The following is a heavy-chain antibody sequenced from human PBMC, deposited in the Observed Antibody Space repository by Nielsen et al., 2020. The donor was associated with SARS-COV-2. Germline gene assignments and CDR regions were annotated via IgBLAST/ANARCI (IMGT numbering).Heavy chain of an antibody. CDR3: ARDPEPWSGFKYYFDY. CDR1: GFTFSSYG. J-gene: IGHJ4*02. D-gene: IGHD3-3*01. V-gene: IGHV3-33*01. CDR2: IWYDGNNK. Sequence: GESLKISCAASGFTFSSYGMHWVRQAPGKGLEWVAVIWYDGNNKYYADSVKGRFTISRDNSKNTLYLQMNSLRAEDTAVYYCARDPEPWSGFKYYFDYWGQGTLVTVSS.